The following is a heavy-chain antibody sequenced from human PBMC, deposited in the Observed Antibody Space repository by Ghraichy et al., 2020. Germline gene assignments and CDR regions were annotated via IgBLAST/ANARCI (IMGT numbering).Heavy chain of an antibody. CDR3: ARRGRELRFLEWLSTRYNWFDP. V-gene: IGHV4-34*01. Sequence: SETLSLTCAVYGGSFSGYYWSWIRQPPGKGLEWIGEINHSGSTNYNPSLKSRVTISVDTSKNQFSLKLSSVTAADTAVYYCARRGRELRFLEWLSTRYNWFDPWGQGTLVTVSS. D-gene: IGHD3-3*01. CDR2: INHSGST. J-gene: IGHJ5*02. CDR1: GGSFSGYY.